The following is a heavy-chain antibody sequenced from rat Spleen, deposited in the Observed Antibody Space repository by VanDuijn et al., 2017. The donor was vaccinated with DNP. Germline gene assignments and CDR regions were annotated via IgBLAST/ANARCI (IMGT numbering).Heavy chain of an antibody. Sequence: EVQLVESGGGPVQPGRSLKLSCVASGFIFSNYWMTWIRQAPGKGLEWVATISYNGGTPYYRDSVKGRFTISRDNAQRTLYLQMDSLRSEDTATYYCAGRPPPTRGPFDYWGQGVTVTVSS. CDR2: ISYNGGTP. CDR3: AGRPPPTRGPFDY. CDR1: GFIFSNYW. D-gene: IGHD1-4*01. V-gene: IGHV5-31*01. J-gene: IGHJ2*01.